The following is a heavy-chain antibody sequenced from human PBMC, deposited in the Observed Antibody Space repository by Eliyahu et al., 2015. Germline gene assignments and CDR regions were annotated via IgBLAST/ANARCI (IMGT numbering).Heavy chain of an antibody. CDR2: ISGSGGST. V-gene: IGHV3-23*01. Sequence: VQPGGSLRLSCAASGFTFSSYVMSWVRQAPGKGLEWVSAISGSGGSTFYADSVKGRFTISRDNSKNTLYLQMNSLRVEDTAVYYCAKDPYDSSGYYFDYWGQGTLVTVSS. J-gene: IGHJ4*02. D-gene: IGHD3-22*01. CDR1: GFTFSSYV. CDR3: AKDPYDSSGYYFDY.